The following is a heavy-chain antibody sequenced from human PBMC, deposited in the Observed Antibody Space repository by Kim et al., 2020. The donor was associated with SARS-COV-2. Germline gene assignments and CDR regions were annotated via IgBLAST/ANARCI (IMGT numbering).Heavy chain of an antibody. D-gene: IGHD3-9*01. CDR1: GGSISGYY. CDR3: ARLGRVYDILTGFYVGWF. V-gene: IGHV4-59*01. J-gene: IGHJ5*01. Sequence: SETLSLTCTVSGGSISGYYWSWIRQPPGKGLEWIGYIYYSGTTNYNPSLKSRATISVDTSKKQFSLKLNSVTAADTAVYYCARLGRVYDILTGFYVGWF. CDR2: IYYSGTT.